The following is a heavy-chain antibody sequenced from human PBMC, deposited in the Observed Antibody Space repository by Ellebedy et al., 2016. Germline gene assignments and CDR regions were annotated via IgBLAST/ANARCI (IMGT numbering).Heavy chain of an antibody. CDR2: IYTSGST. Sequence: SETLSLTXTVPGGSISSYYWSWIRQPAGKGLEWIGRIYTSGSTNYNPSLKSRVTMSVDTSKNQFSLKLSSVTAADTAVYYCARGQRQKPIAAAGTWWFNPWGQGTLVTVSS. V-gene: IGHV4-4*07. CDR1: GGSISSYY. J-gene: IGHJ5*02. D-gene: IGHD6-13*01. CDR3: ARGQRQKPIAAAGTWWFNP.